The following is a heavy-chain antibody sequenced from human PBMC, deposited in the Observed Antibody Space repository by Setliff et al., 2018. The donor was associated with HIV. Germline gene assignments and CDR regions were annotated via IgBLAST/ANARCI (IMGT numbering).Heavy chain of an antibody. CDR1: GFPFSTYA. CDR3: ARDKDEDYGSTSFDY. Sequence: PGGSLRLSCSASGFPFSTYAMSWVRQAPGKGLEWVSYISGSSSPIYYADSVKGRFTISRDNAKNSLYLQQNRLRPEDTAVYYCARDKDEDYGSTSFDYWGQGILVTVSS. V-gene: IGHV3-48*04. D-gene: IGHD4-17*01. CDR2: ISGSSSPI. J-gene: IGHJ4*02.